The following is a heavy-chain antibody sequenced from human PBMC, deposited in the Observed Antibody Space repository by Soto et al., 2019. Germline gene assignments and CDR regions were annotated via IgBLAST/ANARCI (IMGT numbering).Heavy chain of an antibody. J-gene: IGHJ4*02. D-gene: IGHD5-12*01. CDR3: ARAYSGYAYFDF. V-gene: IGHV4-59*01. CDR2: IYYSGST. Sequence: QVQLQESGPGLVKPSETLSLSCTVSGGSIRSYYWSWIRQPPGKGLEWIGYIYYSGSTNYNPSLKSRVTISGDTSKNQFSLKLSSVTAADTAVYYCARAYSGYAYFDFWGQGTLVTVSS. CDR1: GGSIRSYY.